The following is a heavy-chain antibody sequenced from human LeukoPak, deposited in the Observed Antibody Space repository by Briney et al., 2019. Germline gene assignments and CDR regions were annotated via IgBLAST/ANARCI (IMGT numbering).Heavy chain of an antibody. J-gene: IGHJ4*02. CDR1: GFTFSDYY. V-gene: IGHV3-11*06. Sequence: PGGSLRLSCAASGFTFSDYYMSWIRQAPGKGLEWVSYISSSSSYTNYADSVKGRLTISRDNAKNSLYLQMNSLRAEDTAVYYCARKPTYYDILTGYFDYWGQGTLVTVSS. CDR2: ISSSSSYT. D-gene: IGHD3-9*01. CDR3: ARKPTYYDILTGYFDY.